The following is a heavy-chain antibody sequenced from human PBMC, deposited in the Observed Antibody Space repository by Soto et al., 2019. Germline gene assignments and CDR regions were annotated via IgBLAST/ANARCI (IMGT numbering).Heavy chain of an antibody. D-gene: IGHD1-20*01. CDR3: VREYNFGVDH. CDR1: GFTFSSYT. V-gene: IGHV3-48*02. CDR2: ISSSGLSM. Sequence: EVQLVESGGGLVQPGGSLRLSCAASGFTFSSYTMDWVRQAPGKGLEWVSHISSSGLSMYYADSVKGRFTISRDNAEDSLYLQMHSLRNEDTAFYYCVREYNFGVDHWGQGILVTVSS. J-gene: IGHJ4*02.